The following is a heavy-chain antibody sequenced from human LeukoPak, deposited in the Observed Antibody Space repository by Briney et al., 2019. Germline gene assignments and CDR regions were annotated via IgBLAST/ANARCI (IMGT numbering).Heavy chain of an antibody. CDR2: INAYNGDT. D-gene: IGHD3-10*01. CDR1: NYTFTSYG. Sequence: ASVKVSCKASNYTFTSYGISWVRQAPGQGLEWMAWINAYNGDTNYAQKLQGRVTLTTETSTSTAYMELRSLRSDDTTVYYCARDGSGVWFDYWGQGTLVTVSS. J-gene: IGHJ4*02. CDR3: ARDGSGVWFDY. V-gene: IGHV1-18*01.